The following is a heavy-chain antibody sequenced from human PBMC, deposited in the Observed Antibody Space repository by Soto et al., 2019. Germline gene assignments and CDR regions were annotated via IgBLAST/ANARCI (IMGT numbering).Heavy chain of an antibody. Sequence: SVKVSCKASGGTLTDLGLHWVRQAHGQGLEWMGGIIPIFGTPNYAQKFQGRVIITADEFTSTAHMELSSLRSEDTAVYYCARGWDHYDSSGLLTWFDPWGQGTLVTVSS. CDR3: ARGWDHYDSSGLLTWFDP. CDR2: IIPIFGTP. CDR1: GGTLTDLG. D-gene: IGHD3-22*01. J-gene: IGHJ5*02. V-gene: IGHV1-69*13.